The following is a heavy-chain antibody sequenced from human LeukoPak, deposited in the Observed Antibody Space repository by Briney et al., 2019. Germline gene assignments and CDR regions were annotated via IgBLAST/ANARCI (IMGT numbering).Heavy chain of an antibody. J-gene: IGHJ4*02. Sequence: SETLSLTCTVSGVSISTYYWTWIRQPAGKGLEWIGRISTSGSTNYNPSLKSRVTMSVDTSKNQFSLKLSSMTAADTAVYYCARGGSGSYSAFDFWGQGTLVTVSS. CDR1: GVSISTYY. D-gene: IGHD1-26*01. CDR3: ARGGSGSYSAFDF. V-gene: IGHV4-4*07. CDR2: ISTSGST.